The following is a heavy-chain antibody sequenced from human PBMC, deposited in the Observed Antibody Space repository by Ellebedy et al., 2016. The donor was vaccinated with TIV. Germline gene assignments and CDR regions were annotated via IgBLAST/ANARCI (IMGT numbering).Heavy chain of an antibody. Sequence: SETLSLTCTVSGGSVSSGSYYWSWIRQPPGKGLEWIGYIYYSGSTNYNPSLKSRVTISVDTSKNQFSLKLSSVTAADTAVYYCVLARGGSSWHNWFDPWGQGTLVTVSS. CDR2: IYYSGST. CDR3: VLARGGSSWHNWFDP. J-gene: IGHJ5*02. CDR1: GGSVSSGSYY. D-gene: IGHD6-13*01. V-gene: IGHV4-61*01.